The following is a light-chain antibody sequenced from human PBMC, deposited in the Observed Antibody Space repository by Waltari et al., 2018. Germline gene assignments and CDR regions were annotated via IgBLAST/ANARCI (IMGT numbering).Light chain of an antibody. J-gene: IGKJ4*01. CDR2: GAS. CDR1: QSVSSSY. CDR3: QQYGSSPPLT. Sequence: EIVLTQSPGTLSLSPGESATLSCRASQSVSSSYLAWYQQNPGQAPRLLLYGASSRATGIPDRVSGSGSGTDFTLTISRLEPEDFAVYYCQQYGSSPPLTFGGGTKVEIK. V-gene: IGKV3-20*01.